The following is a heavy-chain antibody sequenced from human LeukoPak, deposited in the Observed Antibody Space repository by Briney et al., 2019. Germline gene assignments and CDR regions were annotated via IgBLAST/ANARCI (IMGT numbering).Heavy chain of an antibody. CDR1: GGSISSTSYY. CDR3: ARGRIVDDAFDI. CDR2: IYYSGGT. D-gene: IGHD2-15*01. J-gene: IGHJ3*02. Sequence: NPSETLSLTCTVSGGSISSTSYYWGWIRQPPGKGLEWIGSIYYSGGTYYNPSFKSRVTISVDTSKNQFSLKLSSVTAADTAVYYCARGRIVDDAFDIWGQGTMVTVSS. V-gene: IGHV4-39*07.